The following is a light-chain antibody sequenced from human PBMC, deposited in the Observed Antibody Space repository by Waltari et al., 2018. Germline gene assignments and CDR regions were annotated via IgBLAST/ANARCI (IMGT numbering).Light chain of an antibody. V-gene: IGKV3-11*01. J-gene: IGKJ2*01. CDR3: QQRTNRPRMYT. Sequence: ELVLTQSPGTLSLSPGERATLSCRASQSLSSSLAWYQQRPGQAPRLLSYDVSNRASGIPARFSGSGSGTDFTLTISSLEPEDFAVYYCQQRTNRPRMYTFGQGTKLEI. CDR2: DVS. CDR1: QSLSSS.